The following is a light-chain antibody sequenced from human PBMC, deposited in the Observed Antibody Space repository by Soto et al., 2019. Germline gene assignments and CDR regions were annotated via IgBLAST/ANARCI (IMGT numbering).Light chain of an antibody. J-gene: IGKJ2*01. V-gene: IGKV1-8*01. Sequence: AIRMTQSPSSFSASTGDRVTITCRASQGISSYLAWCQQKPGKAPKLLIYAASTLQSSVPSRFIGSGSGADFTLTISCLQSEDFATYYCHQYYSYPYTFGQGTKLEIK. CDR2: AAS. CDR1: QGISSY. CDR3: HQYYSYPYT.